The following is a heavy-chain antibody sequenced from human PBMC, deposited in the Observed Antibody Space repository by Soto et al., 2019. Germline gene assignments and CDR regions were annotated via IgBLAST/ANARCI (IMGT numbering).Heavy chain of an antibody. D-gene: IGHD4-17*01. CDR2: IYHSGST. V-gene: IGHV4-4*02. J-gene: IGHJ5*02. CDR3: ARVWATVTNWFDP. CDR1: GGSISSSNW. Sequence: QVQLQESGPGLVKPLGTLSLTCAVSGGSISSSNWWSWVRQPPGKGLEWIGEIYHSGSTNYNPSLERLLPISVDKSTNPSSRKPGSVTAADTAVYYCARVWATVTNWFDPWGQGTLVTVSS.